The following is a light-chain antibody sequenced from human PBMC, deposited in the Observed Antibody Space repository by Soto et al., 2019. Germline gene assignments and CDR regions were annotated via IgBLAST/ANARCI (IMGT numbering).Light chain of an antibody. Sequence: QSVLTQPPSVSAAPGQKVTISCSGSSSNIGNNYVSWYQQLPGTAPKLLIYENNKRPSGIPDRFSGSKSGTSATLGITGLQTGDEADYYCGKWDSSLSAKVFGTGTKSPS. J-gene: IGLJ1*01. V-gene: IGLV1-51*02. CDR1: SSNIGNNY. CDR3: GKWDSSLSAKV. CDR2: ENN.